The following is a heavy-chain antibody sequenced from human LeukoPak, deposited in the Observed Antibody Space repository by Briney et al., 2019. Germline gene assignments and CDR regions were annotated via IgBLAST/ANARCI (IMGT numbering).Heavy chain of an antibody. J-gene: IGHJ4*02. D-gene: IGHD2-21*01. CDR2: IIPILGIA. CDR3: ARDLTAYCGGDCYPHY. Sequence: SVKVSCKASGGTFSNYTISWVRQAPGQGLEWMGRIIPILGIANYAQKFQGRVTITADKSTSTAYMELSSLRSEDTAVYYCARDLTAYCGGDCYPHYWGQGTLVTVSS. V-gene: IGHV1-69*04. CDR1: GGTFSNYT.